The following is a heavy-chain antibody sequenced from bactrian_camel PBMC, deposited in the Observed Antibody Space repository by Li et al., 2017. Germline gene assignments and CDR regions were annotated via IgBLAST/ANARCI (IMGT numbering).Heavy chain of an antibody. CDR3: AAEHCGFCSDGYCYGGTDFGY. D-gene: IGHD2*01. J-gene: IGHJ6*01. V-gene: IGHV3S9*01. CDR2: NDSDGTT. Sequence: HVQLVESGGGSVQPGGSLRLSCIASGGTVGASSMAWYRQGPGNACELVSSNDSDGTTYYSRSTKGRFTLSEDNAKNTLYLQMNSLKPEDTGMYYCAAEHCGFCSDGYCYGGTDFGYWGQG. CDR1: GGTVGASS.